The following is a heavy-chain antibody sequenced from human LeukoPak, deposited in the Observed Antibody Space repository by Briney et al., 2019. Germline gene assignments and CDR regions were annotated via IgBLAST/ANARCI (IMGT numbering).Heavy chain of an antibody. V-gene: IGHV3-30*04. CDR2: ISYDGRQN. CDR3: AKGQRTVDY. D-gene: IGHD6-25*01. J-gene: IGHJ4*02. Sequence: GGSLRLSCAASGFTFSTYAMNWVRQAPGKGLEWVAVISYDGRQNYYADSVKGRFTISRDNSKNTLYLQMNSLRAEDTAVYFCAKGQRTVDYWGQGTLVTVSS. CDR1: GFTFSTYA.